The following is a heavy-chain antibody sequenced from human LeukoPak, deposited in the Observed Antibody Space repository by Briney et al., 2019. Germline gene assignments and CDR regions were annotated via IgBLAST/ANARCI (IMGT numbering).Heavy chain of an antibody. Sequence: SETLSLTCTVSGGSISSYYWSWIRQPPGKGLEWIGYIYYSGSTNYNPSLKSRVTISVDTSKNQFSLKLSSVTAADTAVYYCARQYDFWSGYPWDGWYFDLWGRGTLVTVSS. CDR2: IYYSGST. CDR3: ARQYDFWSGYPWDGWYFDL. CDR1: GGSISSYY. D-gene: IGHD3-3*01. J-gene: IGHJ2*01. V-gene: IGHV4-59*01.